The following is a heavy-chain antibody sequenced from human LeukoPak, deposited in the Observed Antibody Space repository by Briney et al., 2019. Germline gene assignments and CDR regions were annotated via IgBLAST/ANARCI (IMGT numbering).Heavy chain of an antibody. V-gene: IGHV4-31*03. D-gene: IGHD3-10*01. CDR2: IYYSGST. CDR1: GDSINSGGYF. Sequence: SETLSLTCTVSGDSINSGGYFWSWIRQHPGKGLEWIGYIYYSGSTYYNPSLKSRVTISVDTSKNQFSLKLSSVTAADTAVYYCARVLAGGYYYGMDVWGQGTTVTVSS. J-gene: IGHJ6*02. CDR3: ARVLAGGYYYGMDV.